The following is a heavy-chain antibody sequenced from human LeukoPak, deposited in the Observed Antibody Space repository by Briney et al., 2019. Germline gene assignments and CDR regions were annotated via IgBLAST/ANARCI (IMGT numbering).Heavy chain of an antibody. Sequence: PGGSLRLSCAASGFTFSSYAMTWVRQAPGKGLEWVSAISGSDGSTYYADSVKGRFTISRDNSKNTLYVQMNSLRAEDTAVYYCAKTRYNWNYWFDPWGQGTLVTVSS. CDR3: AKTRYNWNYWFDP. J-gene: IGHJ5*02. D-gene: IGHD1-7*01. CDR2: ISGSDGST. CDR1: GFTFSSYA. V-gene: IGHV3-23*01.